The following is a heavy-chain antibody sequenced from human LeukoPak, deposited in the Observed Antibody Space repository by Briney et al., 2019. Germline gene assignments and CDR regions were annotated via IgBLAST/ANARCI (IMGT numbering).Heavy chain of an antibody. V-gene: IGHV4-59*01. CDR2: IYYSGST. Sequence: SETLSLTCTVSGGSISSYYWSWTRQPPGKGLEWIGYIYYSGSTNYNPSLKSRVTISVDTSKNQFSLKLKSVTAADTAVYYCARVIAVAGAFNAFDIWGQGTVVTVSS. CDR3: ARVIAVAGAFNAFDI. CDR1: GGSISSYY. J-gene: IGHJ3*02. D-gene: IGHD6-19*01.